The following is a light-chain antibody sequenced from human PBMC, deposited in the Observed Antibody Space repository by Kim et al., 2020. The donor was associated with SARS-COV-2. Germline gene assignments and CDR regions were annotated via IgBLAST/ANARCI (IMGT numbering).Light chain of an antibody. J-gene: IGLJ2*01. CDR3: QAWDSSRVV. V-gene: IGLV3-1*01. Sequence: SYELTQPPSVSMSPGQTASITCSGDKLGDKYACWYQQKPGQSPVLVIYQDSKRPSGIPERFSGSNSGNTATLTISGTQAMDEADYYCQAWDSSRVVFGGG. CDR1: KLGDKY. CDR2: QDS.